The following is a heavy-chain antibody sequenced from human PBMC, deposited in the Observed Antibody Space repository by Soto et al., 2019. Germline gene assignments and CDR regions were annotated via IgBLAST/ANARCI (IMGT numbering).Heavy chain of an antibody. CDR2: ISYDGSNK. V-gene: IGHV3-30*18. J-gene: IGHJ6*02. D-gene: IGHD2-21*02. CDR3: AKDLTHIVVVTAIDDYYYGMDV. CDR1: GFTFSSYG. Sequence: GGSLRLSCAASGFTFSSYGMHWVRQAPGKGLEWVAVISYDGSNKYYADSVKGRFTISRDNSKNTLYLQMNSLRAEDTAVYYCAKDLTHIVVVTAIDDYYYGMDVWGQGTTVTVSS.